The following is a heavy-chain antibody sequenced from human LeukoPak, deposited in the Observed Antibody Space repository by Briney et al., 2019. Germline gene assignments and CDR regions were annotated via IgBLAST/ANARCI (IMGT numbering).Heavy chain of an antibody. CDR1: GFAFRSYG. D-gene: IGHD5-12*01. J-gene: IGHJ2*01. Sequence: PGGSLRLSCAASGFAFRSYGMHWVRQAPGKGPGWVAVIGNDGSAQYYADSVKGRFTISRDNSKNTLYLQMNSLRTEDTAVYYCAKEGGHDNWYFDLWGRGTLVTVSS. CDR3: AKEGGHDNWYFDL. V-gene: IGHV3-30*18. CDR2: IGNDGSAQ.